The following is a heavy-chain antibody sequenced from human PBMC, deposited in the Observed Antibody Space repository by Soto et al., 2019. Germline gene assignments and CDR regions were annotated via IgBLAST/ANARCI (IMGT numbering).Heavy chain of an antibody. CDR1: GGSISSGGYY. Sequence: QVQLQESGPGLVKPSQTLSLTCTVSGGSISSGGYYWSWIHQYPGKGLEWIGYIYDSGSPYYNPSLKSRASISIDTPQHQFSLKLNSVTAADTAMYYCARDNGDYGLDYWGQGMLVTGSS. J-gene: IGHJ4*02. D-gene: IGHD4-17*01. V-gene: IGHV4-31*03. CDR2: IYDSGSP. CDR3: ARDNGDYGLDY.